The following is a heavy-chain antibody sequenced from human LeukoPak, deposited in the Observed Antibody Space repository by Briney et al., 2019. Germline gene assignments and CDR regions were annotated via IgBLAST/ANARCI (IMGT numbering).Heavy chain of an antibody. V-gene: IGHV4-4*07. CDR3: ARVYYYDSSGYNWFDP. Sequence: PSETLSLTCTVSGGSISSYYWSWIRQPAGKGLEWIGRIYTSGSTNYNPSLKSRVTMSVDTSKNQFSLKLSSVTAADTAVYYCARVYYYDSSGYNWFDPWGQGTLVTVSS. J-gene: IGHJ5*02. CDR1: GGSISSYY. D-gene: IGHD3-22*01. CDR2: IYTSGST.